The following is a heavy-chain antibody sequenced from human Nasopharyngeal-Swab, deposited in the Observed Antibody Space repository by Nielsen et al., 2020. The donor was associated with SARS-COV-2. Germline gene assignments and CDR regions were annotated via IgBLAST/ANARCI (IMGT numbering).Heavy chain of an antibody. CDR2: IIPFNGVI. D-gene: IGHD4-11*01. V-gene: IGHV1-18*01. J-gene: IGHJ6*01. Sequence: ASVKVSFKALDYTFTDYVVNWVRQAPAQGLVWVGWIIPFNGVIHYAQKFQDRVILTTDTSTNTAYLEVTSLTSDDTAVYYCARDRTQLLVFYYYGLDVWGQGTTVTVSS. CDR1: DYTFTDYV. CDR3: ARDRTQLLVFYYYGLDV.